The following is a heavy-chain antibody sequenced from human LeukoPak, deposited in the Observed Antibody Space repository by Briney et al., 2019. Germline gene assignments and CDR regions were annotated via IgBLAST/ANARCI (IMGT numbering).Heavy chain of an antibody. D-gene: IGHD3-22*01. CDR2: IKSKTDGGTT. V-gene: IGHV3-15*01. J-gene: IGHJ4*02. Sequence: GGSLRLSCAASGFTFSNAWMSWVRQAPGKGLEWVGRIKSKTDGGTTDYAAPVKGRFTISRDDSKNTLYLQMNSLRDEDTAMYYCATPSDYYDRGNWGQGTLVTVSS. CDR1: GFTFSNAW. CDR3: ATPSDYYDRGN.